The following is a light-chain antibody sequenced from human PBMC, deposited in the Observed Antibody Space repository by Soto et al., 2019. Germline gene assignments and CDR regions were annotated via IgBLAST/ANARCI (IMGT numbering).Light chain of an antibody. J-gene: IGLJ1*01. CDR2: DVR. CDR3: SSYAGSYTYV. V-gene: IGLV2-11*01. Sequence: QSVLAQPHTECGSPGQSVTISCTGTSSDVGYYNYVSWYQQHPGKAPKLMISDVRERPSGVPDRFSGSKSGNTASLTISGLQAXDEADYYCSSYAGSYTYVFGTGTKVTVL. CDR1: SSDVGYYNY.